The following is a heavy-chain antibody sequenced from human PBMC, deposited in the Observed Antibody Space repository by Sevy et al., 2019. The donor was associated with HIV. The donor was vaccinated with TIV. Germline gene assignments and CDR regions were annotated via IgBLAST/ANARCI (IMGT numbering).Heavy chain of an antibody. CDR2: ILPIFGLA. Sequence: ASVKVSCKASGDTFTSYSISWVRQAPGQGLEWMGGILPIFGLAHYAQKFQGRVTITADESTSTAYMELSSLRSEDTAVYYCARVGYYDSSGHYPFDYWGQGTLVTVSS. CDR1: GDTFTSYS. D-gene: IGHD3-22*01. V-gene: IGHV1-69*13. J-gene: IGHJ4*02. CDR3: ARVGYYDSSGHYPFDY.